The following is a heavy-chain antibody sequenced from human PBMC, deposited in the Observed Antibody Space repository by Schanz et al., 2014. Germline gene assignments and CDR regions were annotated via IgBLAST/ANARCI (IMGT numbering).Heavy chain of an antibody. CDR3: ARALRHGYCNVVGCQNGGWFDI. V-gene: IGHV3-23*01. D-gene: IGHD2-2*03. CDR1: GFTFSSYA. Sequence: EVQLLESGGGLVQPGGSLRLSCAASGFTFSSYAMSWVRQAPGKGLEWVSGISDNGISTYYADSVKGRFSISRENSKSILYLQMNSLRVEDTDVYYCARALRHGYCNVVGCQNGGWFDIWGQGTLVIVSS. J-gene: IGHJ4*02. CDR2: ISDNGIST.